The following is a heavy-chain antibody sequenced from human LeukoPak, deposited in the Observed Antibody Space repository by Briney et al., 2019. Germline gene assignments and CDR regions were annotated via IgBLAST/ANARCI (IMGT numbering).Heavy chain of an antibody. D-gene: IGHD2/OR15-2a*01. J-gene: IGHJ5*02. V-gene: IGHV1-46*01. CDR1: GYTFTSYF. CDR2: INPSGGST. CDR3: ARDGTFKLWVNWFDP. Sequence: ASVKVSCKASGYTFTSYFMHWVRQAPGQGLEWMGIINPSGGSTSYAQKFQGRVTMTRDTSTSTVYMELSSLRSEDTAVYYCARDGTFKLWVNWFDPWGQGTLVTVSS.